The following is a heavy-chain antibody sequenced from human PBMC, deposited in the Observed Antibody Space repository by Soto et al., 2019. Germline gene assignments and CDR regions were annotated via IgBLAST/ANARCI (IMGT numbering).Heavy chain of an antibody. CDR3: ARAGAITAMGPLGYYYYDMDV. D-gene: IGHD5-18*01. CDR2: ISAYNGNT. V-gene: IGHV1-18*01. J-gene: IGHJ6*02. Sequence: EASVKVSCKASGYTFTSYGISWVRQAPGQGLEWMGWISAYNGNTNYAQKLQGRVTMTTDTSTSTAYMELRSLRSDDTAVYYCARAGAITAMGPLGYYYYDMDVWGQGTTVTVSS. CDR1: GYTFTSYG.